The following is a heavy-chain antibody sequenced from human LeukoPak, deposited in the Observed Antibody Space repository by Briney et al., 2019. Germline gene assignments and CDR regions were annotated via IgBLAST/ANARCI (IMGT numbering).Heavy chain of an antibody. CDR1: GYTFTSYD. CDR3: ARDKYSSESLYNWFDP. Sequence: GASVKVSCKASGYTFTSYDINWVRQATGQGLEWMGWMNPNSGNTGYAQKLQGRVTMTRNTSISTAYMELSSLRSEGTAVYYCARDKYSSESLYNWFDPWGQGTLVTVSS. CDR2: MNPNSGNT. V-gene: IGHV1-8*01. D-gene: IGHD6-19*01. J-gene: IGHJ5*02.